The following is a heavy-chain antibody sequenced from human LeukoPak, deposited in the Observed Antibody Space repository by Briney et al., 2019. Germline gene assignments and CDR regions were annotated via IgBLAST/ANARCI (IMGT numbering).Heavy chain of an antibody. V-gene: IGHV4-34*01. CDR2: INHSGST. CDR3: ARENPRRLWFGGKYYYMDV. J-gene: IGHJ6*03. CDR1: GGSFSGYY. D-gene: IGHD3-10*01. Sequence: PSETLSLTCAVYGGSFSGYYWSWIRQPPGKGLEWIGEINHSGSTNYNPSLKSRVTISVDTSKNQFSLKLSSVTAADTAVYYCARENPRRLWFGGKYYYMDVWGKGTMVTVSS.